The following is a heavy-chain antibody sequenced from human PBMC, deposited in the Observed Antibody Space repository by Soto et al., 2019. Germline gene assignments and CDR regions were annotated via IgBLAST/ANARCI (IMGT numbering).Heavy chain of an antibody. V-gene: IGHV1-2*04. J-gene: IGHJ3*02. CDR2: INPNSGGT. CDR3: ARCNGVIAAAGRDAFDI. CDR1: GYTFTGYY. D-gene: IGHD6-13*01. Sequence: ASVKVSCKASGYTFTGYYMHWVRQAPGQGLEWMGWINPNSGGTNYAQKFQGWVTMTRDTSISTAYMELSRLRSDDTAVYYCARCNGVIAAAGRDAFDIWGQGTMVTVSS.